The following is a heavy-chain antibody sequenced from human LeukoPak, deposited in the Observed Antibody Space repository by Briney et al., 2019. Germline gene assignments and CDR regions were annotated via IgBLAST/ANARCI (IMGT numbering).Heavy chain of an antibody. CDR3: ATSYSSSWFDY. J-gene: IGHJ4*02. D-gene: IGHD6-13*01. CDR2: VYYTGSA. V-gene: IGHV4-61*01. CDR1: GVSVTSDYYY. Sequence: SETLSLTCSVSGVSVTSDYYYWNWIRQPPGRGLEWIGYVYYTGSASYNPSLKSRVTISVDTSKNQFSLKLSSVTAADTAVYYCATSYSSSWFDYWGQGTLVTVSS.